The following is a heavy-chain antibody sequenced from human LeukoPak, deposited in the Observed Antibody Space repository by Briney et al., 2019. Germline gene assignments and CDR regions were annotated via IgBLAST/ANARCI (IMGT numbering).Heavy chain of an antibody. CDR2: IKQDGSDK. V-gene: IGHV3-7*01. CDR1: GFTLSNYW. CDR3: ARAYSERYGLGYYYMDV. Sequence: PGGSLRLSCAASGFTLSNYWMSWVRQAPGKGLEWVANIKQDGSDKFYVDSVKGRFTISRDNAKKSLYLQMNSLRVEDTAVYYCARAYSERYGLGYYYMDVWGKGTTVTVSS. D-gene: IGHD1-26*01. J-gene: IGHJ6*03.